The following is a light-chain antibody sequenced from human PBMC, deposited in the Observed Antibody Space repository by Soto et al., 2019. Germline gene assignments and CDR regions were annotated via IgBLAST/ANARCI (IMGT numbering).Light chain of an antibody. CDR1: SSDVGAYDY. V-gene: IGLV2-14*01. Sequence: QSVLTQPAAVSGSPGQSITISCTGTSSDVGAYDYVSWYQQHPGKAPKLMIYDVSHRPSGVSDRFSGSKSGNTASLTISGLQAEDEADYYCNSYPGRTTSYDFGAGTKLTVL. CDR3: NSYPGRTTSYD. CDR2: DVS. J-gene: IGLJ1*01.